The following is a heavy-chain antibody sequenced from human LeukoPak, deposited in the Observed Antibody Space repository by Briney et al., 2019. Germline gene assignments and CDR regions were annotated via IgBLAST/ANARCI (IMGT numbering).Heavy chain of an antibody. CDR1: GFTFRRYW. CDR2: INTDGSDT. D-gene: IGHD6-19*01. J-gene: IGHJ4*02. V-gene: IGHV3-74*01. Sequence: GGSLRLSCAPSGFTFRRYWMHWVRHAPEKGPVWVSRINTDGSDTIYADSVKGRFTISRDNAKNTLFLQMNSLRAEDTAVYYCARDESVTGPTTFDYWGQGTLVTVSS. CDR3: ARDESVTGPTTFDY.